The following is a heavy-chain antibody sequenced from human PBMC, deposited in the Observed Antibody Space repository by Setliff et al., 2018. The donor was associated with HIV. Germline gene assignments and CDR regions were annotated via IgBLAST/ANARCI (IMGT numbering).Heavy chain of an antibody. CDR1: GFTFSSYW. Sequence: GGSLRLSCAASGFTFSSYWMSWVRQAPGKGLEWVANIKQDGSERYYLDSVKGRFSISRDNAKNSVYLQMNSLRAEDTAVYYCARGPGCGGDCRAFAMDSFDMWGQGTKVTVS. D-gene: IGHD2-21*02. CDR3: ARGPGCGGDCRAFAMDSFDM. J-gene: IGHJ3*02. V-gene: IGHV3-7*03. CDR2: IKQDGSER.